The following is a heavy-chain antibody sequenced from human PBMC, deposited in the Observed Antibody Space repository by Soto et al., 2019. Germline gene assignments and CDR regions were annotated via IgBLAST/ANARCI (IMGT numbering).Heavy chain of an antibody. D-gene: IGHD3-16*01. V-gene: IGHV4-30-4*08. CDR2: IFHSGET. CDR1: GASISSGDYY. CDR3: ARSHDVLGAFDV. J-gene: IGHJ3*01. Sequence: QVQLQESGPGLVKPSETLSLTCTVSGASISSGDYYWSWIRQSPGKGLQWNGYIFHSGETYYTPSRESRLSSSIDASKKQLSMSLNAVTAADTAVYFCARSHDVLGAFDVWGPGTVVTVSP.